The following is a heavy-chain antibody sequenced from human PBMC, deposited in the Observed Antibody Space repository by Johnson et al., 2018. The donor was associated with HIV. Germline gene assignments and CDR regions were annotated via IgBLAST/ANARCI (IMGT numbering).Heavy chain of an antibody. CDR2: TWYDASYK. J-gene: IGHJ3*02. Sequence: QVQLVESGGGVVQPGRSLILSCAASRFTFSTYGIHWVRQAPGKGLEWVAVTWYDASYKYYADSLKGRFTISRDNSKNTLYLQMNSLRAEDTAVYYCAKDRTGFDAFDIWGQGTMVTVSS. CDR3: AKDRTGFDAFDI. D-gene: IGHD1-1*01. V-gene: IGHV3-33*06. CDR1: RFTFSTYG.